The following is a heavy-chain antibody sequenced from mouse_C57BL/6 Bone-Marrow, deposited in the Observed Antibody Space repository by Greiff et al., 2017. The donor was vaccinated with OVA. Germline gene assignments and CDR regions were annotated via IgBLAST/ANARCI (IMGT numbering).Heavy chain of an antibody. Sequence: VQLQQSGAELVKPGASVKLSCKASGYTFTSYWMHWVKQRPGQGLEWIGMIHPNSGSTNYNEKFKSKATLTVDKSSSTAYMQLSSLTSEDSAVYYCARRVLRYYFDYWGQGTTLTVSS. D-gene: IGHD1-1*01. J-gene: IGHJ2*01. V-gene: IGHV1-64*01. CDR3: ARRVLRYYFDY. CDR1: GYTFTSYW. CDR2: IHPNSGST.